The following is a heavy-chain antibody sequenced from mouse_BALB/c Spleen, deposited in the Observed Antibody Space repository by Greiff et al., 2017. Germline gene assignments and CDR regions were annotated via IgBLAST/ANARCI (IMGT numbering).Heavy chain of an antibody. CDR1: GFTFSSYA. V-gene: IGHV5-9-3*01. D-gene: IGHD2-4*01. J-gene: IGHJ4*01. Sequence: EVHLVESGGGLVKPGGSLKLSCAASGFTFSSYAMSWVRQTPEKRLEWVATISSGGSYTYYPDSVKGRFTISRDNAKNTLYLQMSSLRSEDTAMYYCAIYDYDAAMDNWGQGTSVTVSS. CDR2: ISSGGSYT. CDR3: AIYDYDAAMDN.